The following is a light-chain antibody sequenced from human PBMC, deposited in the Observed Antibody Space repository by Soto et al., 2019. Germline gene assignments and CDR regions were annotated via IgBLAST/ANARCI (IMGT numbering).Light chain of an antibody. V-gene: IGLV2-8*01. CDR2: EVS. J-gene: IGLJ1*01. CDR1: SSDVGGYNY. CDR3: SSYAGSDNSYV. Sequence: LTQPPSASGSPGQSVAISCTGSSSDVGGYNYVSWYQHHPGRAPKLIIFEVSKRPSGVPDRFSGSKSGNTASLTVSGLQAEDEADYYCSSYAGSDNSYVFGAGTKVTVL.